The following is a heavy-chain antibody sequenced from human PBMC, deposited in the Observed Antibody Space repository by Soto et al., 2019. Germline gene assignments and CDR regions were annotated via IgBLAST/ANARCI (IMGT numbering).Heavy chain of an antibody. CDR3: AQEEGGSHNWFDP. J-gene: IGHJ5*02. Sequence: QVQLQESGPGLVKPSETLSLTCTVSGGSVSSVSYYWSWIRQPPGKGLEWIGYIYYSGSTNYNPSPKRRFTTPVDKSKNHFSLKLRSVTAAGPAGYYCAQEEGGSHNWFDPWGQGTLVTVSS. CDR1: GGSVSSVSYY. CDR2: IYYSGST. D-gene: IGHD6-13*01. V-gene: IGHV4-61*01.